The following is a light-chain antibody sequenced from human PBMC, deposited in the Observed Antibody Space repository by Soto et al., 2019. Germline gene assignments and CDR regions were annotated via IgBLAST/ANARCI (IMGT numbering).Light chain of an antibody. CDR1: QRINRR. V-gene: IGKV1-5*01. CDR3: QQYNSYPWT. CDR2: DAS. Sequence: DIQMTQSPSTLSASVGDRVTITCRASQRINRRLAWYQQKPGKAPNLLIYDASTLESGVPARFSGGDSGTEFTLTISSLQLDDFITFYCQQYNSYPWTFGQGTKVEIK. J-gene: IGKJ1*01.